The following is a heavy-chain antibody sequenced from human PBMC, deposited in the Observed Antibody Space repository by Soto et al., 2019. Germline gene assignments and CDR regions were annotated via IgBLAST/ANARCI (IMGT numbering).Heavy chain of an antibody. V-gene: IGHV4-39*01. CDR1: GGSISSSSYY. CDR2: IYYSGST. Sequence: PSETLSLTCTVSGGSISSSSYYWGWIRQPPWKGLEWIGSIYYSGSTYYNPSLKSRVTISVDTSKNQFSLKLSSVTAADTAVYHCARQGDYYDSSGYYFVYWGQGXLVTVSS. J-gene: IGHJ4*02. D-gene: IGHD3-22*01. CDR3: ARQGDYYDSSGYYFVY.